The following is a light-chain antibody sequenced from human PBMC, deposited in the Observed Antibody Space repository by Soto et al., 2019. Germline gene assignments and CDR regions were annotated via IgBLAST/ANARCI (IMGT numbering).Light chain of an antibody. CDR1: ISDIGAYKY. Sequence: QSVLTQPASVSESPGQSITISCTGTISDIGAYKYVSWFQQHPGKAPKLMIYDVSNRPSGVSNRFSGSKSGNTASLTISGLQAEDEGDYYCNSYTTSSTHVFGTGNKVTV. V-gene: IGLV2-14*01. CDR3: NSYTTSSTHV. CDR2: DVS. J-gene: IGLJ1*01.